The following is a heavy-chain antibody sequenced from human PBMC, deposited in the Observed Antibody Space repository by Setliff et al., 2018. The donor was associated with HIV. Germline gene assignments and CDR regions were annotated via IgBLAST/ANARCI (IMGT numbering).Heavy chain of an antibody. CDR1: GFTFSSYG. J-gene: IGHJ6*02. CDR3: AKSGVRPHPSHDYYYYGMDV. V-gene: IGHV3-33*06. D-gene: IGHD1-1*01. Sequence: GGSLRLSCAASGFTFSSYGMHWVRQAPDKGLEWVAVIWYDGSNKYYADSVKGRFTISRDNSKNMLYLQMNSLRAEDTAVYYCAKSGVRPHPSHDYYYYGMDVWGQGTTVTVSS. CDR2: IWYDGSNK.